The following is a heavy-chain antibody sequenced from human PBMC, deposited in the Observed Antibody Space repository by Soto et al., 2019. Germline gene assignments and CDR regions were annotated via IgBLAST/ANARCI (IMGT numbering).Heavy chain of an antibody. D-gene: IGHD6-13*01. CDR1: GYSFTNHW. CDR3: ARHRGSSWRDAFDI. CDR2: IYPADSDT. V-gene: IGHV5-51*01. J-gene: IGHJ3*02. Sequence: GESLKISCKGSGYSFTNHWIGWVRQMPGKGLEWMGIIYPADSDTRYSPSFQGQVTISANKSINTAYLQWNSLKASDTAMFYCARHRGSSWRDAFDIWGQGTMVTVSS.